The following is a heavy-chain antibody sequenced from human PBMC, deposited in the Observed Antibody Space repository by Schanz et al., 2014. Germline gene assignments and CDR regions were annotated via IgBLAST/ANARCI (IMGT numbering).Heavy chain of an antibody. CDR1: GFTFSSYW. CDR3: ARPLGPNYYYYRLDV. Sequence: EVQLVESGGGFVQPGGSLRLSCAASGFTFSSYWMHWVRQAPGKGLVWVSRINSDGSTTIYADSVKGRFTISRDNAKNTMYLQMNSLRAEDTAVYYCARPLGPNYYYYRLDVWGQGTTVTVSS. V-gene: IGHV3-74*01. J-gene: IGHJ6*02. CDR2: INSDGSTT.